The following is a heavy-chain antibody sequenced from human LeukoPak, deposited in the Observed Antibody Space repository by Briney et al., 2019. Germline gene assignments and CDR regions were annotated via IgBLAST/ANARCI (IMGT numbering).Heavy chain of an antibody. CDR2: IYTSGST. Sequence: SETLSLTCTVSGGSISSYYWSWIRQPAGKGLEWIGRIYTSGSTNYNPSLKSRVTISVDTSKNQFSLKLSSVTAADTAVYYCARGEYYYDSSGYYYEGWGQGTLVTVSS. V-gene: IGHV4-4*07. CDR1: GGSISSYY. CDR3: ARGEYYYDSSGYYYEG. J-gene: IGHJ4*02. D-gene: IGHD3-22*01.